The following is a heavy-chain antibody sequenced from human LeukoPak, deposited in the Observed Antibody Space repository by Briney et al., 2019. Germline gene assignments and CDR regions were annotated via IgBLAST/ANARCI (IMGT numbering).Heavy chain of an antibody. CDR3: ARDHSSGWYVQGNWFDP. CDR1: GYTFTGYY. Sequence: GASVKVSCKASGYTFTGYYMHWVRQAPGQGLEWMGWINPNSGGTNYAQKFQGRVTMTRDTSISTAYMELSRLRSDDTAVYYCARDHSSGWYVQGNWFDPWGQGTLVTVSS. V-gene: IGHV1-2*02. CDR2: INPNSGGT. D-gene: IGHD6-19*01. J-gene: IGHJ5*02.